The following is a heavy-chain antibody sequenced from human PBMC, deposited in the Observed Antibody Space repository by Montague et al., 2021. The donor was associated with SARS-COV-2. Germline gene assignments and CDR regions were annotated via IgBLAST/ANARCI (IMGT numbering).Heavy chain of an antibody. V-gene: IGHV2-5*02. CDR3: AHRKVLAAAWDY. D-gene: IGHD6-13*01. J-gene: IGHJ4*02. CDR2: IYWDDDK. Sequence: WLALIYWDDDKRYSPSLKSRLTITKDTSKNQVVLTMTNMDPVDTATYYCAHRKVLAAAWDYRGQGTLVTVS.